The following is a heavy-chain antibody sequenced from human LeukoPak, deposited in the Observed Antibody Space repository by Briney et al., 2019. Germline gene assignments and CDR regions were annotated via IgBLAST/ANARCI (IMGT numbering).Heavy chain of an antibody. D-gene: IGHD4-23*01. CDR1: GFTFTTYS. CDR2: ISNSGGST. J-gene: IGHJ4*02. CDR3: AKIGFPTTVLTPGTVW. V-gene: IGHV3-23*01. Sequence: GGSLRLSCAASGFTFTTYSLTWVRQAPGKGLEWVSAISNSGGSTHYADSVKGRFTISRDNSKSTLYLQMSSLRAEDTAVYYCAKIGFPTTVLTPGTVWWGQGTLVTVCS.